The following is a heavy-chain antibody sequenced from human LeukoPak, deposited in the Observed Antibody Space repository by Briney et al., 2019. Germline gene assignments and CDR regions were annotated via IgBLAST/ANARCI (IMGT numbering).Heavy chain of an antibody. CDR1: GYRFSNYW. J-gene: IGHJ6*04. Sequence: GGSLKISCMGSGYRFSNYWIGWVRQMPGKGRGWMGIIYPGDSDTRYSPSFQGQVTISADKSISTAYLQWSSLKASNTAMYYCARLSSSGLGVRQIHFWGEGTTVTVSS. V-gene: IGHV5-51*01. CDR2: IYPGDSDT. CDR3: ARLSSSGLGVRQIHF. D-gene: IGHD6-6*01.